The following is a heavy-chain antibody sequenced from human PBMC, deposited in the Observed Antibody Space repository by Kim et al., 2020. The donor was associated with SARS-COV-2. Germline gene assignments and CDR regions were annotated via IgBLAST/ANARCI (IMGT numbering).Heavy chain of an antibody. V-gene: IGHV7-4-1*02. J-gene: IGHJ4*02. CDR2: INTNTGNP. CDR3: ARGPSCTGGSCYRGGFDS. Sequence: ASVKVSCKASGYTFTTYAMNWVRQAPGQGLEWMGWINTNTGNPTYAQGFTGRFVFSLDTSVSTASLQIRSLKAEDTAVYYCARGPSCTGGSCYRGGFDSWGQGTLVTVAS. CDR1: GYTFTTYA. D-gene: IGHD2-15*01.